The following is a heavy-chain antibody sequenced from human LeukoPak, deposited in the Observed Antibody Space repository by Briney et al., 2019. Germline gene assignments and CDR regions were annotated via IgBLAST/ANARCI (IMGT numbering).Heavy chain of an antibody. J-gene: IGHJ3*02. Sequence: PSETLSLTCTVSGGSISSYYWSWIRQPPGKGLEWIGYIYYSGSTNYNPSLKSRVTISVDTSKNQFSLKLSSVTAADTAVYYCARVDYYDSGKSAFDIWGQGTIVTVS. D-gene: IGHD3-22*01. CDR2: IYYSGST. CDR3: ARVDYYDSGKSAFDI. V-gene: IGHV4-59*01. CDR1: GGSISSYY.